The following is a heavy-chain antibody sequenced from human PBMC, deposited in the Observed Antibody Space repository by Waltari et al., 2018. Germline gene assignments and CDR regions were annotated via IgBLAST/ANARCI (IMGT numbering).Heavy chain of an antibody. CDR3: VRNDGSVYGKFDC. Sequence: EVQLVESGGDLVQPGGSLRLSCATSGLTFSSDWMHWVRQPSGKGPVWVSRISPHGTKTYYADSVKGRFSISRDNAKNTLYLQMNTLKVEDTATYYCVRNDGSVYGKFDCWGQGTPVTVSS. CDR1: GLTFSSDW. D-gene: IGHD1-1*01. CDR2: ISPHGTKT. V-gene: IGHV3-74*01. J-gene: IGHJ4*02.